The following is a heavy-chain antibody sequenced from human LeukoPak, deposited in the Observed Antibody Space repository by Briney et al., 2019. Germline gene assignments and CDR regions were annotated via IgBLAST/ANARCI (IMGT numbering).Heavy chain of an antibody. CDR3: ARNLPRYYYDSSGSDAFDI. CDR1: GGSISSYY. J-gene: IGHJ3*02. CDR2: IYYSGST. Sequence: SETLSLTCTVSGGSISSYYWSWIRQHPGKGLEWIGYIYYSGSTNYNPSLKSRVTISVDTSKNQFSLKLSSVTAADTAVYYCARNLPRYYYDSSGSDAFDIWGQGTMVTVSS. D-gene: IGHD3-22*01. V-gene: IGHV4-59*01.